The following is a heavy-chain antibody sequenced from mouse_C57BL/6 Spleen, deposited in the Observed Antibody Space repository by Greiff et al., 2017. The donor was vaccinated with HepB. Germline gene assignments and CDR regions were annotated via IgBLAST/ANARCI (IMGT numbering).Heavy chain of an antibody. D-gene: IGHD2-13*01. J-gene: IGHJ2*01. V-gene: IGHV1-64*01. CDR3: ARGGSTMVGH. Sequence: QVQLQQPGAELVKPGASVKLSCKASGYTFTSYWMHWVKQRPGQGLEWIGMIHPNSGSTNYNEKFKSKATLTVDKSSSTAYMQLSGLTSEDSAVYYCARGGSTMVGHWGQGTTLTVSS. CDR1: GYTFTSYW. CDR2: IHPNSGST.